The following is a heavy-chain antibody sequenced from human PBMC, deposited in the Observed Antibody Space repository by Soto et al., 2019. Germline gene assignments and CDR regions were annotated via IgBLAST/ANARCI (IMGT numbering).Heavy chain of an antibody. CDR2: IYHSGST. CDR1: GGSIRSGGYS. J-gene: IGHJ4*02. V-gene: IGHV4-30-2*01. D-gene: IGHD4-17*01. CDR3: ARGPYGDSSASFDY. Sequence: PSETLSLTCAVSGGSIRSGGYSWGWIRQPPGKGLEWIGYIYHSGSTYYNPSLKSRVTISVDRSKNQFSLKLSSVTAADTAVYYCARGPYGDSSASFDYWGQGTLVTVSS.